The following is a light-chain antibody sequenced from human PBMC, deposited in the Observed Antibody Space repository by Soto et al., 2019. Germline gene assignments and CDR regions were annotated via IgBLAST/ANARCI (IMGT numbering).Light chain of an antibody. Sequence: QSALTQPPSASGSPGQSVTISCTGTSSDVGTHGYVSWYQQHAGKAPKLMIYDVTKRPSGVPDRFSGSKSANTASLTVSGLQAEDEADYYCMCYAGGNNYVFGGGTKLTVL. CDR2: DVT. J-gene: IGLJ2*01. CDR3: MCYAGGNNYV. V-gene: IGLV2-8*01. CDR1: SSDVGTHGY.